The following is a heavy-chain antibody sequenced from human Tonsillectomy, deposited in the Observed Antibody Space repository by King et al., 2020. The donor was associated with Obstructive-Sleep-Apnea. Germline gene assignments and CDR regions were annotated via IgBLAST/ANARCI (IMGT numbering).Heavy chain of an antibody. CDR1: GYSISSGYY. CDR3: ARDSSAWYANWFDP. D-gene: IGHD6-19*01. V-gene: IGHV4-38-2*02. J-gene: IGHJ5*02. CDR2: MYHSGST. Sequence: QLQESGPGLVKPSETLSLTCTVSGYSISSGYYWGWIRPSPGKGLEWIGSMYHSGSTYYNPSLKSRVSISVDTSKNQFSLKLSSVTAADTAVYYCARDSSAWYANWFDPWGQGTLVTVSP.